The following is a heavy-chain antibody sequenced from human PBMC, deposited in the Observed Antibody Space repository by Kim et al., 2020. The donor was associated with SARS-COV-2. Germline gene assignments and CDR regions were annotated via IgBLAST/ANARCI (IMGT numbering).Heavy chain of an antibody. CDR3: ARDRITMVRGVIIPTPLGWFDP. D-gene: IGHD3-10*01. Sequence: SVKVSCKASGGTFSSYAISWVRQAPGQGLEWMGGIIPIFGTANYAQKFQGRVTITADESTSTAYMELSSLRSEDTAVYYCARDRITMVRGVIIPTPLGWFDPWGQGTLVTVSS. CDR2: IIPIFGTA. CDR1: GGTFSSYA. J-gene: IGHJ5*02. V-gene: IGHV1-69*13.